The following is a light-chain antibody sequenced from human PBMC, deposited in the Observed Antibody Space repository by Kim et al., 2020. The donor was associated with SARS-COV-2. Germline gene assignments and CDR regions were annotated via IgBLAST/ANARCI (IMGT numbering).Light chain of an antibody. Sequence: EIVLTQSPDTLSLSPGERATLSCRGSQGVSSNSLAWYQQKPGQSPRLLFRGASTRATSTPDRFSGSGSGADFTLIISRLAAEDFVVYCCQQYGTSPITFGQGTRLEIK. CDR2: GAS. CDR3: QQYGTSPIT. V-gene: IGKV3-20*01. J-gene: IGKJ5*01. CDR1: QGVSSNS.